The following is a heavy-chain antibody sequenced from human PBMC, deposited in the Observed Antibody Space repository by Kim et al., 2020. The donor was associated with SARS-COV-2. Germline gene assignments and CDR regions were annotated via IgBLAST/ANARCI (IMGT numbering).Heavy chain of an antibody. Sequence: GGSLRLSCAASGFTFSSYGMHWVRQAPGKGLEWVAVIWYDGSNKYYADSVKGRFTISRDNSKNTLYLQMNSLRAEDTAVYYCARGTHDSSGYLPWGQGTLVTV. J-gene: IGHJ4*02. D-gene: IGHD3-22*01. CDR1: GFTFSSYG. V-gene: IGHV3-33*01. CDR3: ARGTHDSSGYLP. CDR2: IWYDGSNK.